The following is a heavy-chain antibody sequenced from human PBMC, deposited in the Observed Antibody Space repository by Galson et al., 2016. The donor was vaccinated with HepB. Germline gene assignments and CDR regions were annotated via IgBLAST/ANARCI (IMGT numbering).Heavy chain of an antibody. CDR3: AKASGYNNAWFTY. CDR2: ISGSGDTT. CDR1: GFTFRNYA. J-gene: IGHJ4*02. Sequence: LRLSCAASGFTFRNYAMSWVRQAPGKGLEWVSAISGSGDTTYYADSVKGRFTISRDNSKNTVYLQMNNLRAEDTAVYYCAKASGYNNAWFTYWGQGTLVTVSS. V-gene: IGHV3-23*01. D-gene: IGHD1-14*01.